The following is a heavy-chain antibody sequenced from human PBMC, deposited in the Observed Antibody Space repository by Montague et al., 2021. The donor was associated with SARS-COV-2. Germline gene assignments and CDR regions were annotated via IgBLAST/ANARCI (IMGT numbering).Heavy chain of an antibody. J-gene: IGHJ4*02. CDR2: IYYTGST. V-gene: IGHV4-61*01. Sequence: SETLSLTCTISGGSVSSSSYYWNWIRQPPGKGLEWIGYIYYTGSTNYXXXLESRVTMAVDTSRNQFSLKVNSATAEDTAVYYCARDSHQYCGGGSCYSTFDYWGQGTLVTVSS. CDR1: GGSVSSSSYY. D-gene: IGHD2-15*01. CDR3: ARDSHQYCGGGSCYSTFDY.